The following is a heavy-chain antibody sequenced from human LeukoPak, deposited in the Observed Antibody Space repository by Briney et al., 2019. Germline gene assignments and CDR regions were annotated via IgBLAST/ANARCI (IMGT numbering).Heavy chain of an antibody. Sequence: GGSLRFSCAASGFTFSSHWMHWVRQAPGKGLVWVSRINTDGSTTSYADSVKGRFTISRDNAKNTLYLQMNSLRAEDTAVYYCARDLEGGAFDIWGQGTMVTVSS. CDR1: GFTFSSHW. D-gene: IGHD3-3*01. V-gene: IGHV3-74*01. CDR2: INTDGSTT. CDR3: ARDLEGGAFDI. J-gene: IGHJ3*02.